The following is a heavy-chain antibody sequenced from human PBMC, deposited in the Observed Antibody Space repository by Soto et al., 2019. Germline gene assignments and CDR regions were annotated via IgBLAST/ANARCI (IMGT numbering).Heavy chain of an antibody. D-gene: IGHD2-2*01. Sequence: SVKVSCKASGSTFSSYAISWVRQAPGQGLEWMGGIIPIFGTANYAQKFQGRVTITADESTSTAYMELSSLRSEDTAVYYCARLGYCSSTSCYSVYYYYGMDGWGQGTTVTVSS. J-gene: IGHJ6*02. V-gene: IGHV1-69*13. CDR1: GSTFSSYA. CDR2: IIPIFGTA. CDR3: ARLGYCSSTSCYSVYYYYGMDG.